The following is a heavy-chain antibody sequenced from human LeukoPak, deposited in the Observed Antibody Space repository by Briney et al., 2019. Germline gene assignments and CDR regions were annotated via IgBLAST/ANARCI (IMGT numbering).Heavy chain of an antibody. V-gene: IGHV3-48*02. CDR1: GFTFSSYS. Sequence: PGGSLRLSGAASGFTFSSYSMNWVRQAPGKGLERVSYISSSSGTISYADSVKGRFTISRDNAKNSLYLQMNSLRDEDTAVYYCARGRPSDYWGQGTLVTVSS. CDR3: ARGRPSDY. CDR2: ISSSSGTI. J-gene: IGHJ4*02.